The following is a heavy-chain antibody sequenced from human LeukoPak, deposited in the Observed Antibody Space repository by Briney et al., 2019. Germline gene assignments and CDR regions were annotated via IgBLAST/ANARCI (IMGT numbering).Heavy chain of an antibody. Sequence: SETLSLASAVQGGSFSGYYWNWIRQPPGKGLEWIGEINHRGSTNCNPSLKSRVSMSVDTSKNQFSLKLSSVTAADTAVYYCGSWGQWLAQWGQGTLVTVSS. CDR3: GSWGQWLAQ. CDR2: INHRGST. CDR1: GGSFSGYY. D-gene: IGHD6-19*01. J-gene: IGHJ4*02. V-gene: IGHV4-34*01.